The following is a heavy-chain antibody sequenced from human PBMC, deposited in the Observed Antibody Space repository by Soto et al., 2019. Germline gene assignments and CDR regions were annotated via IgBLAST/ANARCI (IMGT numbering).Heavy chain of an antibody. V-gene: IGHV3-74*01. CDR2: MNSDGSTT. J-gene: IGHJ4*02. Sequence: GGSLRLSCTASGFTFGNYWMHWVRQAPGKGLEWVSRMNSDGSTTNYADSVKGRFTVSRDNARNTLHLQMNSLRAEDTAVYYCATAEVDYWGPGTLVTVSS. CDR1: GFTFGNYW. CDR3: ATAEVDY.